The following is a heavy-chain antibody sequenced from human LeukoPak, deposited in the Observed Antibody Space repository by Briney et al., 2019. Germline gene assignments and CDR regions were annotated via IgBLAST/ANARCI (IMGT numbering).Heavy chain of an antibody. CDR3: ARGLASGYPPIPFDY. J-gene: IGHJ4*02. Sequence: SETLSPTCSVSGGSISSSSYYWVWIRQPPGKGLEWIGNVYYRGNTYYNPSLKSRVTISVDTSKNQFSLSLDSVTAADTAVYYCARGLASGYPPIPFDYWGQGTLVTVSS. V-gene: IGHV4-39*07. D-gene: IGHD3-3*01. CDR1: GGSISSSSYY. CDR2: VYYRGNT.